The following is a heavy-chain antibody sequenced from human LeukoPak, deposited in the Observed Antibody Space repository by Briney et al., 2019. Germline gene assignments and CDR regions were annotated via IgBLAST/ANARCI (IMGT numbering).Heavy chain of an antibody. J-gene: IGHJ3*01. Sequence: GGSLRLSCAASGFTFSSYSMNWVRQAPGKGLDWVSSISSSRSYIYYADSVKGRFTISRDNAKNSLYLQMNSLRAEDTAVYYCARCGIVGATIVLWGQGTMVTVSS. D-gene: IGHD1-26*01. CDR1: GFTFSSYS. CDR3: ARCGIVGATIVL. CDR2: ISSSRSYI. V-gene: IGHV3-21*01.